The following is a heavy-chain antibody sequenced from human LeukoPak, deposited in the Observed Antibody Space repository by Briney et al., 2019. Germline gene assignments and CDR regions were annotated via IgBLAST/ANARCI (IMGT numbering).Heavy chain of an antibody. Sequence: SVKVSCKAFGGTFSRSALSWVRQAPGQGLEWMRGIIPVFGSGNYAQQFQGRVTITADESTSTAYMELYSLRSEDTALYYCAIWGGRGSPQWYGPLDYWGQGTLVTVSS. CDR2: IIPVFGSG. D-gene: IGHD2-8*01. V-gene: IGHV1-69*13. J-gene: IGHJ4*02. CDR1: GGTFSRSA. CDR3: AIWGGRGSPQWYGPLDY.